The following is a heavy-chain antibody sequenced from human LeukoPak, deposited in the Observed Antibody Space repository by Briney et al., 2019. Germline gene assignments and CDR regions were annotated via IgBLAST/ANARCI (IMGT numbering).Heavy chain of an antibody. D-gene: IGHD6-25*01. Sequence: SETLSLTCTVSGGSITSNSYYWGWIRQPPGNGLEWIGSIYYSGSTYYNPSLKSRVTISVDTSKNQFSLKLSSVTAADTAVYFCTRAIAAAIPGYYFDYWGQGSLVTVSS. V-gene: IGHV4-39*07. CDR3: TRAIAAAIPGYYFDY. J-gene: IGHJ4*02. CDR1: GGSITSNSYY. CDR2: IYYSGST.